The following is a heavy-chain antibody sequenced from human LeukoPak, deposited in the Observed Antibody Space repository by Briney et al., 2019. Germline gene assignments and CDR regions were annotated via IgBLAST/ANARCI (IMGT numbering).Heavy chain of an antibody. D-gene: IGHD3-22*01. CDR2: IRYDGNFK. V-gene: IGHV3-30*02. CDR3: ARIIEVITPYYFDY. CDR1: GFSFSNYG. Sequence: PGGSLRLSCAASGFSFSNYGMHWVRQAPGKGLEWVAFIRYDGNFKYHIDSVKGRFTISRDNSKNTLYLQMDSLRAEDTAVYYCARIIEVITPYYFDYWGQGTLVTVSS. J-gene: IGHJ4*02.